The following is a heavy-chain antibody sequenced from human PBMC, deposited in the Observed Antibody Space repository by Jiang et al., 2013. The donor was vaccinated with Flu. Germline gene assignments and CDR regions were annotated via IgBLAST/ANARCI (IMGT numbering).Heavy chain of an antibody. J-gene: IGHJ4*02. CDR3: ARGVGDVLTGFHFDT. CDR2: IYPSGRT. D-gene: IGHD3-9*01. V-gene: IGHV4-4*07. Sequence: SLTCTVSHGAINSYYWSWIRQPAGQGLEWIGRIYPSGRTNYSPSLNSRISIALDTSKTRFSLTLKSVTAADSAVYFCARGVGDVLTGFHFDTWGQGILVTVSS. CDR1: HGAINSYY.